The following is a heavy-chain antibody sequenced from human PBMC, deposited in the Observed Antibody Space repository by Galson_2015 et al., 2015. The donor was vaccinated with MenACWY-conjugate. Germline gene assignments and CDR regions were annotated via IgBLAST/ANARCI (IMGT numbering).Heavy chain of an antibody. V-gene: IGHV1-69*13. Sequence: SVKVSCKASGGSFSSYGISWVRQAPGQGLEWVGGIIPVFETPEYAQKFQDRVRISADESTRTVFMELSRLRSEDTAIYYCARDRTYYYGSDNYRGNHNYWGQGTLVTVSS. CDR1: GGSFSSYG. CDR2: IIPVFETP. CDR3: ARDRTYYYGSDNYRGNHNY. J-gene: IGHJ4*02. D-gene: IGHD3-10*01.